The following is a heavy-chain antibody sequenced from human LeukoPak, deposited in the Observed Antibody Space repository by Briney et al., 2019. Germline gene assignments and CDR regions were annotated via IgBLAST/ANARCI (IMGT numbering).Heavy chain of an antibody. CDR1: GFTFSSYA. Sequence: GGSLRLSCAASGFTFSSYAMSWVRQAPGKGLEWVSAISGSGGSTYYADSVKGRFTISRDNSKNTLYLRMNSLRAEDTAVYYCAKVRQFYGDFDYWGQGTLVTVSS. V-gene: IGHV3-23*01. D-gene: IGHD4-17*01. CDR2: ISGSGGST. J-gene: IGHJ4*02. CDR3: AKVRQFYGDFDY.